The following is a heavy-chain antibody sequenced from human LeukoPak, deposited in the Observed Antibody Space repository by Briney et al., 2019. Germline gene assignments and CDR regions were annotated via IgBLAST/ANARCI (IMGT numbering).Heavy chain of an antibody. CDR2: IRYDGRNR. D-gene: IGHD3-3*01. CDR1: GFTLSDYD. V-gene: IGHV3-30*02. CDR3: AKSKRDYAFWSGYY. Sequence: PGGSLRLSCAASGFTLSDYDMNWVRQAPGKGLEWVALIRYDGRNRYYADSVEGRFTISRDNSKNTLYLQMYNLTPEDTAVYYCAKSKRDYAFWSGYYWGQGTLVTVSS. J-gene: IGHJ4*02.